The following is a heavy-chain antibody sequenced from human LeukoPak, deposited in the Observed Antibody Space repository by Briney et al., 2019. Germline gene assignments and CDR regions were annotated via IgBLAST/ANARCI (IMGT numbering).Heavy chain of an antibody. D-gene: IGHD2-2*02. CDR2: ISSSGSTI. CDR1: GFTFSDYY. V-gene: IGHV3-11*01. J-gene: IGHJ4*02. CDR3: ARVHCSSTSCYRGHFDY. Sequence: GGSLRLSCAASGFTFSDYYMGWIRQAPGKGLEWVSYISSSGSTIYYADSVKGRFTISRDNAKNSLYLQMNSLRAEDTAVYYCARVHCSSTSCYRGHFDYWGQGTLVTVSS.